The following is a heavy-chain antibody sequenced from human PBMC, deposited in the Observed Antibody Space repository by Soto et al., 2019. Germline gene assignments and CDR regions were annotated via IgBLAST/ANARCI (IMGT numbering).Heavy chain of an antibody. CDR1: GYTFSNYD. CDR3: ARGVKGLPPSAFDI. Sequence: ASVKVSCKASGYTFSNYDINWVRQATGQGLEWMGWLNPNTDKTGSAQKFQGRVTMTRNTSISTAYLELSGLRSDDTAVYYCARGVKGLPPSAFDIWGQGTRVTVSS. V-gene: IGHV1-8*01. CDR2: LNPNTDKT. D-gene: IGHD5-12*01. J-gene: IGHJ3*02.